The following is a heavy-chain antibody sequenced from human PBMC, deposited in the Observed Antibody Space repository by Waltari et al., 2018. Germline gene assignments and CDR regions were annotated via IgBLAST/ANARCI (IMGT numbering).Heavy chain of an antibody. CDR2: IYYSGST. CDR1: ACSPSSYY. CDR3: ARLGDDYSNYGYYYYYMDV. D-gene: IGHD4-4*01. Sequence: QVQLQESGPGLVTPSETLSLTCTVSACSPSSYYWRCIRPPPGKRLEWIGYIYYSGSTNYNPSLKSRVTISVDTSKNQFSLKLSSVTAADTAVYYCARLGDDYSNYGYYYYYMDVWGKGTTVTISS. J-gene: IGHJ6*03. V-gene: IGHV4-59*08.